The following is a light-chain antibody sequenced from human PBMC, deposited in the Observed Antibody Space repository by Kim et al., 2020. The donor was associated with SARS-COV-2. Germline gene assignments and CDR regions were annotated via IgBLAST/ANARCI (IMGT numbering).Light chain of an antibody. CDR3: QQLNSYPLT. CDR1: QGIRSY. V-gene: IGKV1-9*01. CDR2: AAS. J-gene: IGKJ4*01. Sequence: APVGDRVTSTSRASQGIRSYLAWFQQKPGEAPKLLIYAASTLQTGVPSRFSGSGSGTDFTLTISSLQPEDFATYFCQQLNSYPLTFGGGTKVDIK.